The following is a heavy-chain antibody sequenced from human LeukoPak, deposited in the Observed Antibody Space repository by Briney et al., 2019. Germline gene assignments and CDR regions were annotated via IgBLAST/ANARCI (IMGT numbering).Heavy chain of an antibody. Sequence: SVKVSCKASGGTFSSYAISWVRQAPGQGLEWMGGIIPIFGTANYAQKFQGRVTITTDESTSTAYMELSSLRSEDTAVYYCARVRDELQLPYYFDYWAREPWSPSPQ. J-gene: IGHJ4*02. CDR2: IIPIFGTA. CDR3: ARVRDELQLPYYFDY. V-gene: IGHV1-69*05. CDR1: GGTFSSYA. D-gene: IGHD5-24*01.